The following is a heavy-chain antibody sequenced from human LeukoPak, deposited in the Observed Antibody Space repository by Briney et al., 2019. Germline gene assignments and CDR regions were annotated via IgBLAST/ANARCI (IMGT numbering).Heavy chain of an antibody. Sequence: SETLSLTCTVSGASISSFYWSWIRQPPGKGLEWIGYIYYSGSTNYNPSLKSRVIMSVDTSKNQFSLKLSSVTAADTAMYYCAKSNGYGLIDYWGQGTLVTVSS. D-gene: IGHD5-12*01. CDR3: AKSNGYGLIDY. J-gene: IGHJ4*02. CDR2: IYYSGST. V-gene: IGHV4-59*08. CDR1: GASISSFY.